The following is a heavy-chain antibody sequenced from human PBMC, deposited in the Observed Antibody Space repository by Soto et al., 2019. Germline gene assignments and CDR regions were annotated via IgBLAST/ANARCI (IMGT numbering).Heavy chain of an antibody. CDR3: ARYYYDSSGYYKERKFDY. V-gene: IGHV4-59*01. J-gene: IGHJ4*02. CDR2: IYYSGST. Sequence: ASGTLYLTCTGSGGSISSYYWSWIRQPPGKGLEWIGYIYYSGSTNYNPSLKSRVTISVDTSKNQFSLKLSSVTAADTAVYYCARYYYDSSGYYKERKFDYWGQGTLVTVSS. CDR1: GGSISSYY. D-gene: IGHD3-22*01.